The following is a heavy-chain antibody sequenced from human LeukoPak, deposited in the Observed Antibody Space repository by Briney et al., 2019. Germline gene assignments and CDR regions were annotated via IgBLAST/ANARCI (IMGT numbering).Heavy chain of an antibody. J-gene: IGHJ5*01. CDR3: ARGIDIAVAGLAS. D-gene: IGHD6-19*01. CDR2: ISSSGSTI. Sequence: GGSLRLSCAASGFTFSDYYMRWIRRAPGKALEWVSYISSSGSTIYYADSVKGRFTISRDNAKNSLYLQMNSLRAEDTAVYYCARGIDIAVAGLASWGQGTLVTVSS. V-gene: IGHV3-11*01. CDR1: GFTFSDYY.